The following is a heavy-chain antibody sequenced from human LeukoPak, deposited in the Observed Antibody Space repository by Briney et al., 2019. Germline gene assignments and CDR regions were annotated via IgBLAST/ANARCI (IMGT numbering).Heavy chain of an antibody. CDR3: AREYYGYVSYYYYYYMDV. CDR2: IYTSGST. V-gene: IGHV4-61*02. J-gene: IGHJ6*03. D-gene: IGHD4-17*01. CDR1: GGSISSGSYY. Sequence: PSETLSLTCTVSGGSISSGSYYWSWIRQPAGKGLEWIGRIYTSGSTNYNPSLKSRVTISVDTSKNQFSLKLSSVTAADTAVYYCAREYYGYVSYYYYYYMDVWGKGTTVTISS.